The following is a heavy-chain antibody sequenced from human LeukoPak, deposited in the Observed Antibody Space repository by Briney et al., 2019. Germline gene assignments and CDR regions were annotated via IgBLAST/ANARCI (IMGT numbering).Heavy chain of an antibody. CDR3: AKDAGKILRYFDSTV. J-gene: IGHJ4*02. CDR2: ISGSGGST. D-gene: IGHD3-9*01. Sequence: GGSLRLSCAASGSTFSSYAMSWVRQAPGKGLEWVSAISGSGGSTYYADSVKGRFTISRDNSKNTLYLQMNSLRAEDTAVYYCAKDAGKILRYFDSTVWGQGTLVTVSS. V-gene: IGHV3-23*01. CDR1: GSTFSSYA.